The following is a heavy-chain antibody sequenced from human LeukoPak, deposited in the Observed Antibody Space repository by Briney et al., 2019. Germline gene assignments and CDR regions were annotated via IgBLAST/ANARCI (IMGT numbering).Heavy chain of an antibody. J-gene: IGHJ4*02. V-gene: IGHV4-34*09. Sequence: PSETLSLTCAVYGGSFSGYYWSWIRQHPGKGLEWVGYIHHSGHTYDNPSLQSRVIISMDKSKNQFSLKLNSVTAADTAVYYCARYCSSTSCPFDYWGQGALVTVSS. D-gene: IGHD2-2*01. CDR2: IHHSGHT. CDR1: GGSFSGYY. CDR3: ARYCSSTSCPFDY.